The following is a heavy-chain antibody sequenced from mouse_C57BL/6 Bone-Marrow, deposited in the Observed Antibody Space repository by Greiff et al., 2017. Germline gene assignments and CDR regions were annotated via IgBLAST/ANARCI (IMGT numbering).Heavy chain of an antibody. D-gene: IGHD2-2*01. Sequence: VKLMESGAELVKPGASVKMSCKASGYTFTSYWITWVKQRPGQGLEWIGDIYPGSGSTNYNEKFKSKATLTVDTSSSTAYMQLSSLTSEDSAVYYCARPIYYGYDNYAMDYWGQGTSVTVSS. V-gene: IGHV1-55*01. CDR1: GYTFTSYW. J-gene: IGHJ4*01. CDR2: IYPGSGST. CDR3: ARPIYYGYDNYAMDY.